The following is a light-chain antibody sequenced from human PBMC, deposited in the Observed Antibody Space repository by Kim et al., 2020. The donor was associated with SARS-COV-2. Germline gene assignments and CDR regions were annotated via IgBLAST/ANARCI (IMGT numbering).Light chain of an antibody. V-gene: IGLV6-57*03. Sequence: KTLTTYCTRSSGRFDRNFVQWYQQRPGSVPTTLIYENNQRPSGVPDRFSGSIDTSSNSASLTISGLKTDDEADYYCQSYDRNKHGVFGGGTQLTVL. CDR1: SGRFDRNF. CDR3: QSYDRNKHGV. CDR2: ENN. J-gene: IGLJ3*02.